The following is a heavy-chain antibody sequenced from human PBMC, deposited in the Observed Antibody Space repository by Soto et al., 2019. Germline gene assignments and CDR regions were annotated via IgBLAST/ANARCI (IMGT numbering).Heavy chain of an antibody. CDR2: IYYSGST. V-gene: IGHV4-30-4*01. CDR3: ASRGYYYGSGSTYYFDY. D-gene: IGHD3-10*01. CDR1: GGSISSGDYY. Sequence: PSETLSLTCTVSGGSISSGDYYWSWIRQPPGKGLEWIGYIYYSGSTYYNPSLKSRVTISVDTSKNQFSLKLSSVTAADTAVYYCASRGYYYGSGSTYYFDYWGQGTLVTVSS. J-gene: IGHJ4*02.